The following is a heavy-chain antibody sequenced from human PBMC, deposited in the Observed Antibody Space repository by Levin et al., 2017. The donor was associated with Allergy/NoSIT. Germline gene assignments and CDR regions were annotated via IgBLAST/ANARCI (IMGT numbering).Heavy chain of an antibody. CDR2: ISSSSSYI. CDR3: ASFFGSGRAGYYYYGMDV. J-gene: IGHJ6*02. CDR1: GFTFSSYS. Sequence: GGSLRLSCAASGFTFSSYSMNWVRQAPGKGLEWVSSISSSSSYIYYADSVKGRFTISRDNAKNSLYLQMNSLRAEDTAVYYCASFFGSGRAGYYYYGMDVWGQGTTVTVSS. D-gene: IGHD3-10*01. V-gene: IGHV3-21*01.